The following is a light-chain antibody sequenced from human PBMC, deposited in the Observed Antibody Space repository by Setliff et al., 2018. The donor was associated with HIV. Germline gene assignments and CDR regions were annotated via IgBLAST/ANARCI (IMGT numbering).Light chain of an antibody. CDR2: DVT. CDR1: SSDIGSYDS. Sequence: QSALTQPASVSGSPGQSITIPCTGSSSDIGSYDSISWYQQLPGKAPEVVIFDVTSRPSGVSVRFSGSKSGNTASLTISGLQAEDEGDYYCSSSTASAPYVFGTGTKVTVL. CDR3: SSSTASAPYV. V-gene: IGLV2-14*01. J-gene: IGLJ1*01.